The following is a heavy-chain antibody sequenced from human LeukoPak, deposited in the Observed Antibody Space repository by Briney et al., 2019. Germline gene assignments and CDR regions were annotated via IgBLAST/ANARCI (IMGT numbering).Heavy chain of an antibody. V-gene: IGHV3-30*03. CDR1: GFTLSSYG. D-gene: IGHD3-22*01. CDR2: ISYDGSNK. J-gene: IGHJ4*02. CDR3: ARDRFSAVVVIKLWCDY. Sequence: GGSLRLSCAASGFTLSSYGMHWVRQAPGKGLEWVAVISYDGSNKYYADSVKGRFTISRDNSKNTLYLQMNSLRAEDTAVYYCARDRFSAVVVIKLWCDYWGQGTLVTVSS.